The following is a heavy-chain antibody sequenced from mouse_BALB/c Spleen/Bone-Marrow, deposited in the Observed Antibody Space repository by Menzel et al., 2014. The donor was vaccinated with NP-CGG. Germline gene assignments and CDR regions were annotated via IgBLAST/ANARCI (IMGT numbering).Heavy chain of an antibody. J-gene: IGHJ2*01. CDR1: GFTFSSYY. Sequence: DVKLVESGGGLVKLGGSLKLSCAASGFTFSSYYMSWVRQTPEKRLELVAAINRDGGITFYPDTVKGRFTISRDNANNTLYLQVSSLKSEDTALYYCARRGLRWSYFDYRGQGTTLTVSS. V-gene: IGHV5-6-2*01. CDR3: ARRGLRWSYFDY. D-gene: IGHD1-1*02. CDR2: INRDGGIT.